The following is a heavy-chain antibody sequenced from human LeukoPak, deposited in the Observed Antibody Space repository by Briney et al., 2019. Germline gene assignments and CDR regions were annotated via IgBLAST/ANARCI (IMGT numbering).Heavy chain of an antibody. V-gene: IGHV3-23*01. Sequence: PGGSLRLSCAASGFSFKNYALSWVRQAPGKGLEWVSSISGSSGGTFYADSVRGRFTISRDNSKNMLYLYMNSLRPDDTATYYCAKDRGCTSLCCHYLDYWGQGTLVTASS. CDR3: AKDRGCTSLCCHYLDY. CDR1: GFSFKNYA. J-gene: IGHJ4*02. D-gene: IGHD2-8*01. CDR2: ISGSSGGT.